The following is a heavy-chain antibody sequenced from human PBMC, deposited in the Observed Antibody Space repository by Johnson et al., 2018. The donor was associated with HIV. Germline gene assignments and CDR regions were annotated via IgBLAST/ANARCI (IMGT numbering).Heavy chain of an antibody. J-gene: IGHJ3*01. D-gene: IGHD3-3*01. CDR2: TWFDGSNK. CDR3: TRGFYSPRSGYSEPSGSVDAFDV. V-gene: IGHV3-33*08. Sequence: QVQLVESGGGVVQPGRSLRLSCVASGFTFSSYGMHWVRQAPGKGLEWVAVTWFDGSNKYYSDSVKGRFTISRDNSKSTLYLQMNSLRAEDTAVYFCTRGFYSPRSGYSEPSGSVDAFDVWGQGTMVTVSS. CDR1: GFTFSSYG.